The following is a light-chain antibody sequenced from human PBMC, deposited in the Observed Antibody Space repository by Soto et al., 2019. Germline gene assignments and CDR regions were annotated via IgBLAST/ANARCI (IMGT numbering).Light chain of an antibody. CDR1: SSDVGNYNY. V-gene: IGLV2-14*01. Sequence: QSALTQPASVSGSPGQSITTSCTGTSSDVGNYNYVSWYQQHPGKAPKLMIYDVSNRPSGVSNRFSGSKSGNTASLTISGLQAEDEADYYCSSYTSSNTVVFGGGTKLTVL. CDR3: SSYTSSNTVV. CDR2: DVS. J-gene: IGLJ3*02.